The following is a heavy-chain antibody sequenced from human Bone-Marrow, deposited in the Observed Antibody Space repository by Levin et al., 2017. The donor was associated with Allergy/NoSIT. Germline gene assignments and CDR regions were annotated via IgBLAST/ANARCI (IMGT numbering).Heavy chain of an antibody. J-gene: IGHJ6*02. CDR2: IKQDGSEK. D-gene: IGHD3-10*01. CDR1: GFTFSSYW. Sequence: AGGSLRLSCAASGFTFSSYWMSWVRQAPGKGLEWVANIKQDGSEKYYVDSVKGRFTISRDNAKNSLYLQMNSLRAEDTAVYYCARAYASDPLWFGRNYYYYGMDVWGQGTTVTVSS. V-gene: IGHV3-7*01. CDR3: ARAYASDPLWFGRNYYYYGMDV.